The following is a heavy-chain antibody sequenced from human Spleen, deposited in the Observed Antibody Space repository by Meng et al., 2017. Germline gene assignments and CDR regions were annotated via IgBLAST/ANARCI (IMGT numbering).Heavy chain of an antibody. Sequence: GESLKISCAASGFTFSNAWMSWVRQAPGKGLEWVGRIKSKTEGGTTDYAAPVKGRFTISRDDSKNTLYLQMNSLKTEDTAVYYCTTETPMVRESNPYYYYYAMDVWGLGTTVTVSS. J-gene: IGHJ6*02. CDR2: IKSKTEGGTT. CDR3: TTETPMVRESNPYYYYYAMDV. V-gene: IGHV3-15*01. D-gene: IGHD3-10*01. CDR1: GFTFSNAW.